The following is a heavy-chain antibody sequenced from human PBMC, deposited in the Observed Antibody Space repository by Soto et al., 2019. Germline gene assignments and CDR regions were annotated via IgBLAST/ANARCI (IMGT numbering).Heavy chain of an antibody. Sequence: EVQLVESGGGLVQPGRSLRLSCAASGFTFDDYAMHWVRQAPGKGLEWVSGISWNSGSIGYADSVKGRFTISRDNAKNSLYLQMNSLRAEDTALYYCAKALYGDLRFGPGEWGQGTLVTVSS. V-gene: IGHV3-9*01. D-gene: IGHD4-17*01. CDR3: AKALYGDLRFGPGE. J-gene: IGHJ4*02. CDR1: GFTFDDYA. CDR2: ISWNSGSI.